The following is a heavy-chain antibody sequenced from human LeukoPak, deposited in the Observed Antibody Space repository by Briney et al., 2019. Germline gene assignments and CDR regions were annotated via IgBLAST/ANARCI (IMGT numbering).Heavy chain of an antibody. D-gene: IGHD2-2*01. J-gene: IGHJ4*02. CDR1: GFTFSSYA. Sequence: GGSLRLSCAASGFTFSSYAMSWVRQAPGKGLEWVSAISGSGGSTYYADSVKGGFTISRDNSKNTLYLQMNSVRAEDTAVYYCAKDLTGYCSSTDYWGQGTLVTVSS. CDR2: ISGSGGST. CDR3: AKDLTGYCSSTDY. V-gene: IGHV3-23*01.